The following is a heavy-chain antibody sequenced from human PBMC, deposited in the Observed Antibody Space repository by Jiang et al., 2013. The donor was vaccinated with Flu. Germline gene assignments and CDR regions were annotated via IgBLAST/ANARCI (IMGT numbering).Heavy chain of an antibody. CDR1: GYTFTGYY. J-gene: IGHJ3*02. CDR2: INPNSGGT. CDR3: ARPLDYSGYDNDAFDI. Sequence: SVKVSCKASGYTFTGYYMHWVRQAPGQGLEWMGWINPNSGGTNYAQKFQGRVTMTRDTSISTAYMELSRLRSEDTAVYYCARPLDYSGYDNDAFDIWGQGTMVTISS. D-gene: IGHD5-12*01. V-gene: IGHV1-2*02.